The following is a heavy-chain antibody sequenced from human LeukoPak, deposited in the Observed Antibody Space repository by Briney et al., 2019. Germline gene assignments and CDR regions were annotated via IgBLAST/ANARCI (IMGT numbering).Heavy chain of an antibody. V-gene: IGHV4-38-2*01. CDR3: ARRTAVAGIDY. J-gene: IGHJ4*02. Sequence: SETLSLTGAVSGYSISSGYYWGWIRQPPGKGLEWIGSIYHSGSTYYNPPLKSRVTISVDTSKNQFSLKLSSVTAADTAVYYCARRTAVAGIDYWGQGTLVTVSS. D-gene: IGHD6-19*01. CDR2: IYHSGST. CDR1: GYSISSGYY.